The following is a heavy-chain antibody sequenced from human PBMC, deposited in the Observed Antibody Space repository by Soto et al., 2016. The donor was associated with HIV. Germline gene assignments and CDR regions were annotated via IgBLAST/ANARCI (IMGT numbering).Heavy chain of an antibody. D-gene: IGHD2-2*01. Sequence: EVQLVESGGGLVQPGGSLRLSCAASGFLFSNHWMHWVRQAPGQGLMWVSRTNTDGNSPTYADSVKGRFTISRDNAKNTLYLQMNSLRDEDTAMYYCVRDVYPHLSFDCWGQGTLVTVSS. CDR1: GFLFSNHW. V-gene: IGHV3-74*03. CDR2: TNTDGNSP. J-gene: IGHJ4*02. CDR3: VRDVYPHLSFDC.